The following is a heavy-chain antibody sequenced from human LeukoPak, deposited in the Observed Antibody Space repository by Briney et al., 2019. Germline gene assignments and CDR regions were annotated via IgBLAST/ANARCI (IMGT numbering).Heavy chain of an antibody. CDR2: IKQDGSEK. Sequence: GGSLRPSCAASGFTFSSFRMSAVRQAPGKGLEWVANIKQDGSEKYYVDPVKGRFTISRDNAKNSLYLQMNSLRAEDTAVYYCARTSGSYDAFDIWGQGTMVTVSS. D-gene: IGHD1-26*01. J-gene: IGHJ3*02. CDR1: GFTFSSFR. V-gene: IGHV3-7*01. CDR3: ARTSGSYDAFDI.